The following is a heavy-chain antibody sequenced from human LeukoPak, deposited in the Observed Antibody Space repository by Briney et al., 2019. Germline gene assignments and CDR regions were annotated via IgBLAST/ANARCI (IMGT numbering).Heavy chain of an antibody. CDR3: AKQLGYCSDGSCYFPY. D-gene: IGHD2-15*01. Sequence: PGGSLRLSCAASGFTFSSYAMSWVRQAPGKGLEWVSGISGSGGNTDYADSVKGRFTISRDNSKNTLYLQMNSLRAEDTAVYYCAKQLGYCSDGSCYFPYWGQGTLVTVSS. CDR2: ISGSGGNT. V-gene: IGHV3-23*01. J-gene: IGHJ4*02. CDR1: GFTFSSYA.